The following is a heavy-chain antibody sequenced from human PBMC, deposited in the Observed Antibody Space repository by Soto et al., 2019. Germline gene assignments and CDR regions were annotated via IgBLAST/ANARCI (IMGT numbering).Heavy chain of an antibody. CDR3: ARQLVRGVGATSH. V-gene: IGHV3-11*01. CDR1: GFTSGANY. J-gene: IGHJ4*02. Sequence: QVQLLESGGGLANLGGPRRPSFLALGFTSGANYWGGIVRAPGKGLEWVSYISPGGDVTYYGDSVKGRFTISRDNTKTSLYLLMNSLTTDDTAVYYCARQLVRGVGATSHWGQGALVSVSS. CDR2: ISPGGDVT. D-gene: IGHD1-26*01.